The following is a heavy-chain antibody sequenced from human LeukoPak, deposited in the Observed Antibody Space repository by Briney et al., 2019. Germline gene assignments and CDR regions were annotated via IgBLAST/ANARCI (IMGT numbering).Heavy chain of an antibody. D-gene: IGHD4-23*01. CDR2: IYYSGST. J-gene: IGHJ4*02. CDR1: GGSISSSSYY. V-gene: IGHV4-39*07. CDR3: ARGDGGKPMGF. Sequence: PSETLSLTCTVSGGSISSSSYYWGWIRQPPGKGLEWIGSIYYSGSTYYNPSLKSRLTISMDTSKNQFSLNLSSVTAADTAVYYCARGDGGKPMGFWGQGTLVADSS.